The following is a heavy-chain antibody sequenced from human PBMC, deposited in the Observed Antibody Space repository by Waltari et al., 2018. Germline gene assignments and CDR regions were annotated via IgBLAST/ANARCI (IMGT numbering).Heavy chain of an antibody. J-gene: IGHJ4*02. CDR2: IDWDDDK. V-gene: IGHV2-70*04. CDR1: GFSLSTSGMR. CDR3: ARMIYYYDSSGYLAYYFDY. Sequence: QVTLKESGPALVKPTQTLTLTCTFSGFSLSTSGMRVSWIRQPPGKALEWLARIDWDDDKFYSTSLKTRLTISKDTSKNQVVLTMTNMDPVDTATYYCARMIYYYDSSGYLAYYFDYWGQGTLVTVSS. D-gene: IGHD3-22*01.